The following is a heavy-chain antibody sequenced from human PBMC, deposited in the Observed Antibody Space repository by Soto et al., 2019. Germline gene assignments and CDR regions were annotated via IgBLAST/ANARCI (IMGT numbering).Heavy chain of an antibody. CDR2: ISYSGTT. D-gene: IGHD5-18*01. CDR1: GGSLSSYY. CDR3: AREGYNFGPVDY. V-gene: IGHV4-59*01. J-gene: IGHJ4*02. Sequence: PSETLSLTCTVSGGSLSSYYWSWIRRPPGMGLEWIASISYSGTTNYNSSLKSRVTISIDTSKNQFSLKFNSVTAADTAVYYCAREGYNFGPVDYWGQGALVTLSS.